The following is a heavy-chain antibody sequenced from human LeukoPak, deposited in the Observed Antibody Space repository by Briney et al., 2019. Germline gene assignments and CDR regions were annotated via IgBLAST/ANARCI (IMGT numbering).Heavy chain of an antibody. J-gene: IGHJ4*02. CDR3: AREDPIVY. CDR2: IYSGGSA. Sequence: PGGSLRLSCAASGFTVSSNHMSWVRQAPGKGLEWVSGIYSGGSAYYADSVKGRFTISRDNSKNTLYLQMNSLRADDTAVYYCAREDPIVYWGQGTLVTVSS. D-gene: IGHD3-16*02. CDR1: GFTVSSNH. V-gene: IGHV3-66*02.